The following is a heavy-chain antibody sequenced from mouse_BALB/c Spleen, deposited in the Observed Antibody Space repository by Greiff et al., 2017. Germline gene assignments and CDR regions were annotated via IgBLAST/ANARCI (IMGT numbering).Heavy chain of an antibody. J-gene: IGHJ3*01. Sequence: EVKLVESGGDLVKPGGSLKLSCAASGFTFSSYGMSWVRQTPDKRLEWVATISSGGSYTYYPDSVKGRFTISRDNAKNTLYLQMSSLKSEDTAMYYCARLTGTSWFAYWGQGTLVTVSA. CDR1: GFTFSSYG. CDR3: ARLTGTSWFAY. D-gene: IGHD4-1*01. CDR2: ISSGGSYT. V-gene: IGHV5-6*01.